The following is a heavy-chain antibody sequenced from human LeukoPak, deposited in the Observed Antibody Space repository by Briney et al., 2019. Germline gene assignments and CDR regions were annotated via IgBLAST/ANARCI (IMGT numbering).Heavy chain of an antibody. Sequence: PGGSLRLSCAASRLTLSDYYMSWIRQAPGKGLEWVSCISSSGRTIYYAESVKGRFTISRDNAKNSLYLQMNSLRAEDTAVYYCARAGRNYWYYFDYWGQGTLVTVSS. CDR3: ARAGRNYWYYFDY. J-gene: IGHJ4*02. D-gene: IGHD1-7*01. V-gene: IGHV3-11*01. CDR1: RLTLSDYY. CDR2: ISSSGRTI.